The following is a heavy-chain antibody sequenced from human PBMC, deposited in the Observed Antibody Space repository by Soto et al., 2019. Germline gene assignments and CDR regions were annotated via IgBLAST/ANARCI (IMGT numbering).Heavy chain of an antibody. V-gene: IGHV3-13*05. J-gene: IGHJ6*02. CDR3: ARAYSGRLPRRADYYYAMDV. D-gene: IGHD2-15*01. Sequence: EVQVVESGGGVVEPGGSLRLSCAASGFTLSAYDMHWVRQAEGKGLEWVSALGAADDPYYLVSVKGRFTISRENAKNSLYLQMNNLRAGDTAVYSCARAYSGRLPRRADYYYAMDVWGQGTTVTVSS. CDR2: LGAADDP. CDR1: GFTLSAYD.